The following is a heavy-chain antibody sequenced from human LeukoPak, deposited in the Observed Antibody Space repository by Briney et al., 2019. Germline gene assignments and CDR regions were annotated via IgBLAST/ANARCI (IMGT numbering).Heavy chain of an antibody. CDR3: GTVFDH. J-gene: IGHJ4*02. Sequence: AGGCLRLSCAASGFTFTNYWMHWVRQAPGKGLVWVSRIDIDGTGTSYADSVKGRFTISRDNAKNTVSLQMNSLKAEDTAVYYCGTVFDHWGPGILVTVSS. CDR1: GFTFTNYW. CDR2: IDIDGTGT. V-gene: IGHV3-74*01.